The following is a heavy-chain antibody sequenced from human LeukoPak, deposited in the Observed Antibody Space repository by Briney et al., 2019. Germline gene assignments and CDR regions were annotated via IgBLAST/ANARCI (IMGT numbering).Heavy chain of an antibody. D-gene: IGHD3-9*01. CDR3: ARCPTGYDSMTGYYPFNW. CDR1: GFTFSSYV. CDR2: ISGRGGST. V-gene: IGHV3-23*01. Sequence: GGSLRLSCAASGFTFSSYVMSWVRQAPGKGLEWVSGISGRGGSTYYPDPEKGRFNISRDNSKNTLYLQKNTLRAEDTAVYYCARCPTGYDSMTGYYPFNWWGEGPLVTVS. J-gene: IGHJ1*01.